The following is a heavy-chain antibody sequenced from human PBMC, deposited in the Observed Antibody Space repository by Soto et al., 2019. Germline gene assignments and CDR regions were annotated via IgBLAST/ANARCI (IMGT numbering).Heavy chain of an antibody. D-gene: IGHD1-20*01. V-gene: IGHV3-21*01. J-gene: IGHJ4*02. CDR1: GFTFSSYS. CDR2: ISSSSSYI. CDR3: ARELTGTTGGLGY. Sequence: GGSLRLPCAASGFTFSSYSMNWVRQAPGKGLEWVSSISSSSSYIYYADSVKGRFTISRDNAKNSLYLQMNSLRAEDTAVYYCARELTGTTGGLGYWGQGTLVTVSS.